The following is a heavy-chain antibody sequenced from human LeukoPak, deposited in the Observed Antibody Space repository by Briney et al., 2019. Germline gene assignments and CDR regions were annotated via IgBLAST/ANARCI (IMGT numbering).Heavy chain of an antibody. CDR2: ISAYNGNT. CDR1: GYTFTRYG. Sequence: ASVKVSCKASGYTFTRYGIRWVRQAPGQGLEWIGWISAYNGNTNYAQKLQGRVTMTTDTSTSTAYMELRSLRSDDTAVYYCARDVPNYDSSGYYPDYWGQGTLVTVSS. CDR3: ARDVPNYDSSGYYPDY. V-gene: IGHV1-18*01. D-gene: IGHD3-22*01. J-gene: IGHJ4*02.